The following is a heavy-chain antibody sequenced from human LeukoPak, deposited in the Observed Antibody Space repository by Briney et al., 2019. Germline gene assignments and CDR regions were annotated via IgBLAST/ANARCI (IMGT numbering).Heavy chain of an antibody. V-gene: IGHV1-8*01. D-gene: IGHD6-19*01. J-gene: IGHJ6*02. CDR3: VRVEGDGIAVAGTGGWYYYYYGMDV. CDR1: GYTFTSYD. Sequence: ASVKVSCKASGYTFTSYDINWVRQATGQGLEWMGWMNPNSGNTGYAQKFQGRVTMTRNTSIGTAYMELSSLRSEDTAVYYCVRVEGDGIAVAGTGGWYYYYYGMDVWGQGTTVTVSS. CDR2: MNPNSGNT.